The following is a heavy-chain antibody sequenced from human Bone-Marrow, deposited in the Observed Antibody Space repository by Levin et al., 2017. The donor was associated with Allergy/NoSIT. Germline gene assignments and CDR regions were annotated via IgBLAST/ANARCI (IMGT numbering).Heavy chain of an antibody. D-gene: IGHD3-10*01. CDR2: IYSGGST. J-gene: IGHJ4*02. CDR3: ARGWFGELLSH. CDR1: GFTVSSNY. V-gene: IGHV3-53*01. Sequence: SCAASGFTVSSNYMSWVRQAPGKGPEWVSVIYSGGSTYYADSVKGRFTIFRDNSKNTLYLQMNSLRAEDTAVYYCARGWFGELLSHWGQGTLVTVSS.